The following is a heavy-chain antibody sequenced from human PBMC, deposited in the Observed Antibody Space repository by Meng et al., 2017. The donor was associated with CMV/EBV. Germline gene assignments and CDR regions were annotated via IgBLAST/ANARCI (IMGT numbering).Heavy chain of an antibody. Sequence: GESLKISCAASGFTFSSYSMNWVRQAPGKGLEWVSSISSSSSYIYYADSVKGRFTISRDNAKNSLYLQMNSLRAEDTAVYYCARDLGYCSGGSCYSYYFDSWGQGTLVTVSS. CDR1: GFTFSSYS. V-gene: IGHV3-21*01. CDR2: ISSSSSYI. CDR3: ARDLGYCSGGSCYSYYFDS. J-gene: IGHJ4*02. D-gene: IGHD2-15*01.